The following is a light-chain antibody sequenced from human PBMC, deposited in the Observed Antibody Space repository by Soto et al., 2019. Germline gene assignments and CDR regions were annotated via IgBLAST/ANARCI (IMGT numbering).Light chain of an antibody. V-gene: IGKV1-9*01. Sequence: IQLTQSPSSLAASVGDRVTITCRASQGISRALSWYQQKPGSAPKLLIYTTSNLRGGVPSRFSASGSDTEFTLTFSCLQPEDFATYYCQQHYNYPLTFGGGTKVDIK. J-gene: IGKJ4*01. CDR2: TTS. CDR3: QQHYNYPLT. CDR1: QGISRA.